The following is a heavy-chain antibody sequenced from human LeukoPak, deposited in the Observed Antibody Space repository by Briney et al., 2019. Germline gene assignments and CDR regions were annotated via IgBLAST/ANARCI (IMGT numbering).Heavy chain of an antibody. Sequence: GASVKVSCKASGGTFSSYAISWVRQAPGQGLEWMGRIIPILGIANYAQKFQGRVTITADTSTSTAYMELRSLRSDDTAVYYCARDPNQDTGYSSIWSSNQYFDYWGQGTLVTVSS. V-gene: IGHV1-69*04. J-gene: IGHJ4*02. CDR2: IIPILGIA. D-gene: IGHD6-13*01. CDR3: ARDPNQDTGYSSIWSSNQYFDY. CDR1: GGTFSSYA.